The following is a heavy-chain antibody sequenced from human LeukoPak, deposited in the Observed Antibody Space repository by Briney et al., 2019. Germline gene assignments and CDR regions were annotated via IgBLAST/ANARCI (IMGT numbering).Heavy chain of an antibody. D-gene: IGHD3-3*01. J-gene: IGHJ4*02. CDR1: GGTFSSYA. CDR2: IIPIFGTA. Sequence: SVKVSCKASGGTFSSYAISWVRQAPGQGLEWMGGIIPIFGTADYAQKFQGRVTITADESTSTAYMELSSLRSEDTAVYYCARDSSTIFGVTYYFDYWGQGTLVTVSS. V-gene: IGHV1-69*13. CDR3: ARDSSTIFGVTYYFDY.